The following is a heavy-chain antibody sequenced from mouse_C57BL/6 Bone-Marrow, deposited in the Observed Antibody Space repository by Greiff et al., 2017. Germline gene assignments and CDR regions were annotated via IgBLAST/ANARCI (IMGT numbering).Heavy chain of an antibody. CDR1: GFTFSSYA. D-gene: IGHD1-1*01. V-gene: IGHV5-4*01. Sequence: EVQLVESGGGLVKPGGSLKLSCAASGFTFSSYAMSWVRQTPEKRLEWVATISDGGSYTYYPDNVKGRFTISRDNAKNNLYLQMSHLKSEDTAMXYCAREDYGSSYLYYFDYWGQGTTLTVSS. CDR3: AREDYGSSYLYYFDY. J-gene: IGHJ2*01. CDR2: ISDGGSYT.